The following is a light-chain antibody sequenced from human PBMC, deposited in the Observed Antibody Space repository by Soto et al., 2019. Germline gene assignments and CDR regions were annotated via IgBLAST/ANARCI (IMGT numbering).Light chain of an antibody. CDR3: SSYAGSTLYV. V-gene: IGLV2-14*02. CDR1: STDPATYDL. J-gene: IGLJ1*01. CDR2: EVA. Sequence: QSVLTQPASVSGSPGQSITISCTGTSTDPATYDLVSWYQQHPGKAPQLIIYEVAKRPSGVSARFSGSQSGNTASLTVSGLQAEDEADYYCSSYAGSTLYVFGTGTKLTVL.